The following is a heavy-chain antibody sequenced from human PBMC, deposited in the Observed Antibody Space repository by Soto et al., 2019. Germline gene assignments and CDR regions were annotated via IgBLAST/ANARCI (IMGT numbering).Heavy chain of an antibody. D-gene: IGHD6-19*01. CDR1: GFTFTAYW. Sequence: GSLRLSCTASGFTFTAYWMRWVRQGPGKGLEWVATIRQDGSEDNDVDSVKGRFTISRDNARNSLYLQMDSLRAEDTAVYYCARPMGYCSAGGRCHPPHYWGQGTPVTVSS. J-gene: IGHJ4*02. CDR3: ARPMGYCSAGGRCHPPHY. V-gene: IGHV3-7*05. CDR2: IRQDGSED.